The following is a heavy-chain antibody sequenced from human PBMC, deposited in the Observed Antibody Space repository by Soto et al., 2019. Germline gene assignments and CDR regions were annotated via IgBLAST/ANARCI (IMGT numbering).Heavy chain of an antibody. J-gene: IGHJ6*02. CDR3: TTDDCSGGSCYSHYYYDTDV. Sequence: GPQRVGWGATGFHFSGRWIKWVRQATGQGLELGGRNKSKSDGETTDYAAPVKGRFTVSRDDSKNTLYLQMNSLKTEDTAVYYCTTDDCSGGSCYSHYYYDTDVWGQGTTVTVSS. CDR2: NKSKSDGETT. D-gene: IGHD2-15*01. CDR1: GFHFSGRW. V-gene: IGHV3-15*01.